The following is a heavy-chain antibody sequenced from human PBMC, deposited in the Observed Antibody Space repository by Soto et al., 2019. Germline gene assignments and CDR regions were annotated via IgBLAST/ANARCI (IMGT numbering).Heavy chain of an antibody. D-gene: IGHD6-19*01. CDR1: GFTFNSYS. J-gene: IGHJ4*02. CDR3: ARGFGWLDY. V-gene: IGHV3-74*01. CDR2: INSDGSST. Sequence: PGGSLRLSCAVSGFTFNSYSMNWVRQAPGKGLEWVSRINSDGSSTSYADSVKGRFTISRDNAKNTLYLQMNSLRAEDMAVYYCARGFGWLDYWGQGTLVTVSS.